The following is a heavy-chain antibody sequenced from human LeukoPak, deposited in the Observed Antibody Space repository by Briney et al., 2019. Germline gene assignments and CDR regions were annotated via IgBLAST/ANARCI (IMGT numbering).Heavy chain of an antibody. J-gene: IGHJ5*02. Sequence: PGGSLRLSCAASGFTFSSYEMNWVRQAPGKGLEWVSYISSSGSTIYYADSVKGRFTISRDNAKNSLYLQMNSLRAEDTAVYYCAALWDYYGSSGSVRNWFDPWGQGTLVTVSS. CDR1: GFTFSSYE. D-gene: IGHD3-22*01. CDR3: AALWDYYGSSGSVRNWFDP. CDR2: ISSSGSTI. V-gene: IGHV3-48*03.